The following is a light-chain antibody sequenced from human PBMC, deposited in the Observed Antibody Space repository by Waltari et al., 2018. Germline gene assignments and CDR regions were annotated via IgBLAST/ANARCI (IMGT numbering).Light chain of an antibody. CDR2: EGS. J-gene: IGLJ3*02. V-gene: IGLV2-23*01. CDR1: SSDVGSYNL. Sequence: QSALTQPASVSGSPGQSITTSCTGTSSDVGSYNLFSWYQQHPGKAPKLLIYEGSKRPSGVSDRFSGSRSGNTASLTISGLQADDEGYYYCCSYAGGRTWVFGGGTKLTVL. CDR3: CSYAGGRTWV.